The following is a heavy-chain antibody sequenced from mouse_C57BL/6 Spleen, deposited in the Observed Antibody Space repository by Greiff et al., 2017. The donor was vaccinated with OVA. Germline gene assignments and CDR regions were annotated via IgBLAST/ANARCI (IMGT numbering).Heavy chain of an antibody. CDR3: ARREVTEYFDY. Sequence: VQLKESGPVLVKPGASVKMSCKASGYTFTDYYMNWVKQSHGKSLEWIGVINPYNGGTSYNQKFKGKATLTVDKSSSTAYMELNSLTSEDSAVYYCARREVTEYFDYWGQGTTLTVSS. J-gene: IGHJ2*01. CDR1: GYTFTDYY. CDR2: INPYNGGT. D-gene: IGHD2-1*01. V-gene: IGHV1-19*01.